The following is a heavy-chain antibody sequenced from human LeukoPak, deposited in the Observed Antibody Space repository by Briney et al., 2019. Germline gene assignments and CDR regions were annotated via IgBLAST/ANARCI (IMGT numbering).Heavy chain of an antibody. CDR2: IYPGDSDT. J-gene: IGHJ3*02. V-gene: IGHV5-51*01. CDR3: ARLHIVVVTANDAFDI. D-gene: IGHD2-21*02. CDR1: GYSFTSYW. Sequence: GESLKISCKGSGYSFTSYWSGWVRQMPGKGLEWMGIIYPGDSDTRYSPSFQGQVTISADKSISTAYLQWSSLKASDTAMYYCARLHIVVVTANDAFDIWGQGTMVTVSS.